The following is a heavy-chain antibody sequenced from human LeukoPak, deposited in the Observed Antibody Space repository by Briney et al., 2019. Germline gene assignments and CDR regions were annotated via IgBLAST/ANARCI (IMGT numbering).Heavy chain of an antibody. CDR1: GFTFNNFA. CDR3: AKGRGTQQLAALDF. J-gene: IGHJ4*02. D-gene: IGHD6-13*01. V-gene: IGHV3-9*03. Sequence: GRSLRLSCAASGFTFNNFAMHWVRHAPGKGLEWVSGISWNSGSIVYADSVKGRFTISRDNAKCSLCLQMNSLGAEDVALYYCAKGRGTQQLAALDFWGQGTRVTASS. CDR2: ISWNSGSI.